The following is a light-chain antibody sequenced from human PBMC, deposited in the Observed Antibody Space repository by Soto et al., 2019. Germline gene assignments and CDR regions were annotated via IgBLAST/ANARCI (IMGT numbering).Light chain of an antibody. CDR2: GTS. CDR1: QSVSSSY. Sequence: EIVLTQSPGTLSLSPGERATLSCRASQSVSSSYLAWYQQKPGQAPRLLIYGTSSSATAIPDRFSGSGSGIDFPLTIRRLEPEDFAVYYCQQYGSSSWTLGQGTKVEIK. J-gene: IGKJ1*01. CDR3: QQYGSSSWT. V-gene: IGKV3-20*01.